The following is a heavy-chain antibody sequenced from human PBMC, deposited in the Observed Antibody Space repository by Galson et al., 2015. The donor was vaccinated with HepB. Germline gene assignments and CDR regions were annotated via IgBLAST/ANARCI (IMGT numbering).Heavy chain of an antibody. CDR3: ARHPPEWFGEFLVGHGWFDP. D-gene: IGHD3-10*01. J-gene: IGHJ5*02. V-gene: IGHV5-10-1*01. CDR1: GYSFTSYW. CDR2: IDPSDSYT. Sequence: QSGAEVKKPGESLRISCKGSGYSFTSYWISWVRQMPGKGLEWMGRIDPSDSYTNYSPSFQGHVTISADKSISTAYLQWSSLKASDTAMYYCARHPPEWFGEFLVGHGWFDPWGQGTLVTVSS.